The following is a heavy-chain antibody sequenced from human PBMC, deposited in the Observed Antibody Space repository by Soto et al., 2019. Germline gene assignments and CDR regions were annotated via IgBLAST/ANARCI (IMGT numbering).Heavy chain of an antibody. V-gene: IGHV3-9*01. J-gene: IGHJ4*02. CDR1: GFTFDDYA. D-gene: IGHD5-18*01. Sequence: PGGSLRLSCAASGFTFDDYAMHWVRQAPGKGLEWVSGISWNSGSIGYADSVKGRFTISRDNAKNSLYLQMNSLRAEDTALYYRAKESLIQLWLPPLFDYWGQGTLVTVSS. CDR3: AKESLIQLWLPPLFDY. CDR2: ISWNSGSI.